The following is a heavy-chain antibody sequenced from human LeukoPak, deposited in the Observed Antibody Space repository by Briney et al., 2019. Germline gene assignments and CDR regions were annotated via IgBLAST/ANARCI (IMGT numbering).Heavy chain of an antibody. CDR2: INPNSGGT. CDR3: ATYVDIVATIQIDY. CDR1: GYTSTGYY. V-gene: IGHV1-2*02. Sequence: ASVKVSCKASGYTSTGYYMHWVRQAPGQGLEWMGWINPNSGGTNYAQKFQGRVTMTRDTSISTAYMELSRLRSDDTAVYYCATYVDIVATIQIDYWGQGTLVTVSS. J-gene: IGHJ4*02. D-gene: IGHD5-12*01.